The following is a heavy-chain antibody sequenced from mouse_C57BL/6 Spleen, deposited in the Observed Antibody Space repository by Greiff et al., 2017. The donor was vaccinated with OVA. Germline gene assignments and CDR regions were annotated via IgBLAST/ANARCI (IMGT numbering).Heavy chain of an antibody. D-gene: IGHD1-1*01. CDR3: ARAQDYCYGFDY. J-gene: IGHJ2*01. CDR2: ISNGGGST. CDR1: GFTFSDYY. V-gene: IGHV5-12*01. Sequence: DVKLVESGGGLVQPGGSLKLSCAASGFTFSDYYMYWVRQTPEKRLEWVAYISNGGGSTYYPDNVKGRFTITRDNAKNTLYLQMSRLKSEDSAMYYCARAQDYCYGFDYWGQGTTLTVSS.